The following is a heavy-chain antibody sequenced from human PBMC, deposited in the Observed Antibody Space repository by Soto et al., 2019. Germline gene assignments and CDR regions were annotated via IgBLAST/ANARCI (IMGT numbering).Heavy chain of an antibody. CDR1: GGSVSNSSYY. CDR3: ARVFRGSTRQTLPYSFDY. Sequence: QLQLQESGPGLVKPSETLSLTCTVSGGSVSNSSYYWGWIRQPPGKGLEWIGSIYYSGSTYYSPSLKSRVTMSVDTSKNQFSLKLSSVAAADTAEYYCARVFRGSTRQTLPYSFDYWGQGTLVTVSS. V-gene: IGHV4-39*01. D-gene: IGHD2-2*01. CDR2: IYYSGST. J-gene: IGHJ4*02.